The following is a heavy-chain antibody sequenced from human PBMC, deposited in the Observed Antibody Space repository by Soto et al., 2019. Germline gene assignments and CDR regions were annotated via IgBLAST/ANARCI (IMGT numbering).Heavy chain of an antibody. J-gene: IGHJ6*02. CDR2: VYSTGGT. CDR1: SGPSSSHN. Sequence: QVQLQQSGPGLVKPSETLSLTCSVSSGPSSSHNWGWIRQPPGRGLEWIGYVYSTGGTSYNPSLKGRVTIAADTSTNHISLTLTSVTAADTAVYYCVRQGIGTLHGLVDVWGPGTTVRGSS. D-gene: IGHD3-10*01. V-gene: IGHV4-59*08. CDR3: VRQGIGTLHGLVDV.